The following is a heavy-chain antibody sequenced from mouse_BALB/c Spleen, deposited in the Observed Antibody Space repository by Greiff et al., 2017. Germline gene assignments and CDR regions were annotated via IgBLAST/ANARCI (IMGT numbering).Heavy chain of an antibody. Sequence: EVKLVESGPGLVKPSQSLSLTCTVTGYSITSDYAWNWIRQFPGNKLEWMGYISYSGSTSYNPSLKSRISITRDTSKNQFFLQLNSVTTEDTATYYCARRSLYPLFYAMDYWGQGTSVTVSS. CDR3: ARRSLYPLFYAMDY. CDR2: ISYSGST. D-gene: IGHD6-2*01. CDR1: GYSITSDYA. J-gene: IGHJ4*01. V-gene: IGHV3-2*02.